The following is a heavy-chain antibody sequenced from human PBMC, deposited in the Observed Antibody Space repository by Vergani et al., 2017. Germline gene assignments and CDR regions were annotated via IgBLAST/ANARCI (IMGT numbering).Heavy chain of an antibody. CDR2: ISAYNGNT. Sequence: QVQLVQSGAEVKKPGASVKVSCKASGYTFTSYGISWVRQAPGQGLEWMGWISAYNGNTNYAQKLQGRVTMTTDTSTSTAYMELRSLRSDDTAVYYCASTRSPLPPDYYYYGMDVWGQGTTVTVSS. V-gene: IGHV1-18*01. CDR1: GYTFTSYG. D-gene: IGHD1-26*01. J-gene: IGHJ6*02. CDR3: ASTRSPLPPDYYYYGMDV.